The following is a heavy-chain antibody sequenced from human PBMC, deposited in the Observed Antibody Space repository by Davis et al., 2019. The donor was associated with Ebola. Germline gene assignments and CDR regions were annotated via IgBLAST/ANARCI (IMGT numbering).Heavy chain of an antibody. CDR2: INPRAGYT. CDR3: ARDGPDYYGLDV. Sequence: ASVKVSCKAFGYTFTNYYVHWVRQAPGQGLEWMGVINPRAGYTNYAQKFQGRVTITRDTSTSTVYMEVRRLRSDDTAVYYCARDGPDYYGLDVWGQGTAVTVSS. CDR1: GYTFTNYY. J-gene: IGHJ6*02. V-gene: IGHV1-46*01.